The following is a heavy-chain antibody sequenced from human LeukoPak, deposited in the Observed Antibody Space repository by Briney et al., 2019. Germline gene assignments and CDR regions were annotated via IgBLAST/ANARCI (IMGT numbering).Heavy chain of an antibody. CDR3: ARDGAARGSGSFGD. CDR2: ISAYNGNT. CDR1: GYTFTSYG. J-gene: IGHJ4*02. V-gene: IGHV1-18*01. Sequence: ASVKVSCKASGYTFTSYGISWVRQAPGQGLEWMGWISAYNGNTNYAQKLQGRVTMTTDTSTSTAYMELRSLRSDDTAVYFCARDGAARGSGSFGDWGQGTLVTVSS. D-gene: IGHD3-10*01.